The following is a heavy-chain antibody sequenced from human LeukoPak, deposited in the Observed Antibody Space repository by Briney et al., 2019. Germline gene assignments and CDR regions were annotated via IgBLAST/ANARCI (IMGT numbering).Heavy chain of an antibody. V-gene: IGHV3-30*18. CDR3: AKVPSSGWSPFDY. D-gene: IGHD6-19*01. J-gene: IGHJ4*02. CDR1: GFTFSSYG. CDR2: ISYDGSNK. Sequence: GGSLRLSCAASGFTFSSYGMHWVRQAPGKGLEWVAVISYDGSNKYYADSVKGRFTISRDNFKNTLYLQMNSLRAEDTAVYYCAKVPSSGWSPFDYWGQGTLVTVSS.